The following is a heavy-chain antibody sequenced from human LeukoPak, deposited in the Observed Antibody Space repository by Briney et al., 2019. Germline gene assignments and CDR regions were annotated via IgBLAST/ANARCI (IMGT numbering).Heavy chain of an antibody. CDR1: GFTFSNYS. CDR3: AKGRGTTVTAAANY. Sequence: RGSLRLSCAASGFTFSNYSMSWVRQAPGKGLEWVSTISVTGGTTYSADSVKGRFTISRDNSKNTLFLQFNSLRADDTAVYYCAKGRGTTVTAAANYWGQGTLVTVSS. D-gene: IGHD4-17*01. J-gene: IGHJ4*02. V-gene: IGHV3-23*01. CDR2: ISVTGGTT.